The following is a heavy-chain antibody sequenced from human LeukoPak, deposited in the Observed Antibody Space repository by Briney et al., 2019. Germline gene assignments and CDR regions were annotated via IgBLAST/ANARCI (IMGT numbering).Heavy chain of an antibody. CDR3: APTDVYYFDY. CDR2: INPNSGGT. Sequence: ASVKVSCKASGYTFTGYYIHWLRQAPGQGLEWMGWINPNSGGTNYAQKFQGRVTMTRDTSISTAYMELSRVRSDDTAVYYCAPTDVYYFDYWGQGTLVTVSS. J-gene: IGHJ4*02. V-gene: IGHV1-2*02. CDR1: GYTFTGYY.